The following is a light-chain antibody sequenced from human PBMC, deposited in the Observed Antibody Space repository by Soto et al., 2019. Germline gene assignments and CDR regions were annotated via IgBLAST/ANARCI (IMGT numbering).Light chain of an antibody. Sequence: EIVLTKSPGTLSLSPGERATLSCRASQSGSTSYLAWDQQKPGKAPRLLIYGASSTATGIPDRFSGSGSGTGFTLTIRRLESEDFAVYYCQQYGSSPSWTFGQGTVVEIK. V-gene: IGKV3-20*01. CDR3: QQYGSSPSWT. CDR1: QSGSTSY. CDR2: GAS. J-gene: IGKJ1*01.